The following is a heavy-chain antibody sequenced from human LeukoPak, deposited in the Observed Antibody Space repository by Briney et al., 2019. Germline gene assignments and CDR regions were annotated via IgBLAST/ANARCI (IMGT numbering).Heavy chain of an antibody. D-gene: IGHD2-2*01. Sequence: GGSLRLSCAASGFPFSSYGMQWVRQAPGKGLEGVAFILYDGSNKYYADSVKGRFTISRDTSKNTLYLQLNSLKADDTAVYYCARDDCSITSCYGYWGQGTLVIVSS. CDR2: ILYDGSNK. J-gene: IGHJ4*02. CDR1: GFPFSSYG. V-gene: IGHV3-33*01. CDR3: ARDDCSITSCYGY.